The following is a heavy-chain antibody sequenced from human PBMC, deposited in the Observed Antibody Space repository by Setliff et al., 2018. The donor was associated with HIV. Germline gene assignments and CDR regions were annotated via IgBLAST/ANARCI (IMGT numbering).Heavy chain of an antibody. D-gene: IGHD3-3*01. Sequence: ASVKVSCAASGFTFSSYSMNWVRQAPGKGLEWVSYISSSSSTIYYADSVKGRFTISRDNAKNSLYLQMNSLRAEDTAVYYCARELTWSAAAFDIWGQGTMVTVSS. CDR3: ARELTWSAAAFDI. CDR2: ISSSSSTI. J-gene: IGHJ3*02. CDR1: GFTFSSYS. V-gene: IGHV3-48*01.